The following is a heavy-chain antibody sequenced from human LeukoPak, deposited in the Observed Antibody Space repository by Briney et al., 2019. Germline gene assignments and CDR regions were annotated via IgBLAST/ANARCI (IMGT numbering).Heavy chain of an antibody. CDR1: GSGFTFNNYW. V-gene: IGHV3-74*01. Sequence: GGSLRLSCAASGSGFTFNNYWMHWVRQAPVKGLVWVSRINSDGSSTSYADSVKGRFTISRDNAKNTLYLQMNSLRAEDTAVYYCARVTGYYSYFDYWGQGTLVTVSS. D-gene: IGHD3-9*01. CDR2: INSDGSST. J-gene: IGHJ4*02. CDR3: ARVTGYYSYFDY.